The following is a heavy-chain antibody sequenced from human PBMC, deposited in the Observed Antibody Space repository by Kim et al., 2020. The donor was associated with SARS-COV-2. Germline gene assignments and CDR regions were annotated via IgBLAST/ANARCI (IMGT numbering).Heavy chain of an antibody. J-gene: IGHJ4*02. CDR1: GGTFSSYA. Sequence: SVKVSCKASGGTFSSYAISWVRQAPGQGLEWMGGIIPIFGTANYAQKFQGRVTITADESTSTAYMELSSLRSEDTAVYYCARYEIAAAGLDYWGQGTLVTGSS. CDR2: IIPIFGTA. CDR3: ARYEIAAAGLDY. D-gene: IGHD6-13*01. V-gene: IGHV1-69*13.